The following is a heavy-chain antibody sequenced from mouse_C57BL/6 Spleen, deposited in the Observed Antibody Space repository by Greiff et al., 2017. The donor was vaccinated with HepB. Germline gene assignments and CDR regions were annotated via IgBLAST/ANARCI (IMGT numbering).Heavy chain of an antibody. J-gene: IGHJ2*01. V-gene: IGHV1-42*01. CDR1: GYSFTGYY. Sequence: EVQLQQSGPELVKPGASVKISCKASGYSFTGYYMNWVKQSAEKSLEWIGEINPSTGGTTYNQTFKAKATLTVDKSSSTAYMQLKSLTSEDSAVYYCARQDYWGQGTTLTVSS. CDR3: ARQDY. CDR2: INPSTGGT.